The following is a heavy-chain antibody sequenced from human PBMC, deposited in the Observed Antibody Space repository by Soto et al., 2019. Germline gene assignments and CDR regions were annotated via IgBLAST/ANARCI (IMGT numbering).Heavy chain of an antibody. CDR1: GFTFSSYG. CDR2: ISYDGSTK. CDR3: AKGYSYGYALYYFDY. Sequence: QVQLVESGGGVVQPGRSLRLSCAASGFTFSSYGMHWVRQATGKGLEWVAVISYDGSTKYYADSVKGRFTISRDNSKNTLYLQMNSLRAEDTAVYYCAKGYSYGYALYYFDYWGQGTLVTVSS. D-gene: IGHD5-18*01. V-gene: IGHV3-30*18. J-gene: IGHJ4*02.